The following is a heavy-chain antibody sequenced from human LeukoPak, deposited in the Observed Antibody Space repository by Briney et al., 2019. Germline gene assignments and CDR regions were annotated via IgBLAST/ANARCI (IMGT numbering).Heavy chain of an antibody. CDR1: GFTFSSYG. CDR2: IRYDGSNK. V-gene: IGHV3-30*02. D-gene: IGHD5-12*01. CDR3: AKGGGYEAQYYYYYLDV. Sequence: GGSLRLSCAASGFTFSSYGMHWVRQAPGKGLEWVAFIRYDGSNKYYADSVKGRFTISRDNSKNTLYLQMKSLRAEDTAVYYCAKGGGYEAQYYYYYLDVWGKGTTVTISS. J-gene: IGHJ6*03.